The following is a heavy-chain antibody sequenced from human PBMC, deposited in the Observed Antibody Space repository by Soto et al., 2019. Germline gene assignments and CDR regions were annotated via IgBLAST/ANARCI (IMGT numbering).Heavy chain of an antibody. D-gene: IGHD3-10*01. J-gene: IGHJ4*02. Sequence: PGGSLRLSCAASGFLFDYAWMTWVRQAPGKGLEWVGRIRSKTDGETPDYAAPVKGRFTISRDDSESTVYLQMNNLKTEDTGIYYCSTSRGFGDLSFLWGQGTQVTVSS. CDR1: GFLFDYAW. CDR3: STSRGFGDLSFL. V-gene: IGHV3-15*01. CDR2: IRSKTDGETP.